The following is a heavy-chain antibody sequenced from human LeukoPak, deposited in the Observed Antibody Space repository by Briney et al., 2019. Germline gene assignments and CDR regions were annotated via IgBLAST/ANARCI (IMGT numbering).Heavy chain of an antibody. D-gene: IGHD5-18*01. CDR3: AKDTAMVPKTFDY. Sequence: GGSLRLSCAASGFTFSSYGMHWVRQAPGKGLEWVAFIRYDGSNKYYADSVKGRFTISRDHSKNTLYLQMNSLRAEDTAVYYCAKDTAMVPKTFDYWGQGTLVTVSS. CDR2: IRYDGSNK. J-gene: IGHJ4*02. V-gene: IGHV3-30*02. CDR1: GFTFSSYG.